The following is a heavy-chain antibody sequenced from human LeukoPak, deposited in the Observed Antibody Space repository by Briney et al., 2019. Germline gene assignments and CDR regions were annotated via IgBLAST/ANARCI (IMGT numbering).Heavy chain of an antibody. CDR2: IYYSGST. Sequence: SETLSLTCTVSGGSVSSGSYYWSWIRQPPGKGLEWIGYIYYSGSTNYNPSLKSRVTISVDTSKNQFSLKLSSVTAADTAVYYCAREIGYYYGSSGYHAYYFDYWGQGTLVTVSS. CDR1: GGSVSSGSYY. CDR3: AREIGYYYGSSGYHAYYFDY. D-gene: IGHD3-22*01. J-gene: IGHJ4*02. V-gene: IGHV4-61*01.